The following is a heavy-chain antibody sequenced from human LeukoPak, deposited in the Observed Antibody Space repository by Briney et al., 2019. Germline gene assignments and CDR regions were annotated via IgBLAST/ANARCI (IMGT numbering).Heavy chain of an antibody. J-gene: IGHJ4*02. CDR3: ARLPLYSSSWYAPPYYFDY. CDR2: IYYSGNT. D-gene: IGHD6-13*01. V-gene: IGHV4-59*08. CDR1: GASISTYY. Sequence: SETLSLTCTVSGASISTYYWIWIRQPPGKGLEWIGFIYYSGNTNYNPSLKSRVTISVDTSKNQFSLKLSSVTAADTAVYYCARLPLYSSSWYAPPYYFDYWGQGTLVTVSS.